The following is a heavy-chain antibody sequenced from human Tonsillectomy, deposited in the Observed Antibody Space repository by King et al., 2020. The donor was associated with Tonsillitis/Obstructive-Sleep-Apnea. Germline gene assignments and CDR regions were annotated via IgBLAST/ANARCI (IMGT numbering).Heavy chain of an antibody. J-gene: IGHJ6*02. V-gene: IGHV1-2*02. Sequence: QLVQSGAEVEKPGASVKVSCKASGYTFTGYFMHWVRQAPGQGLEWMGWINPNSGGTNHAQQFQGRVTMTRDTSISTAYMGLNRLRSDDTAVYYCATPAHYDFWSGYYIGHYGMDVWGQGTTVTVSS. CDR2: INPNSGGT. CDR3: ATPAHYDFWSGYYIGHYGMDV. CDR1: GYTFTGYF. D-gene: IGHD3-3*01.